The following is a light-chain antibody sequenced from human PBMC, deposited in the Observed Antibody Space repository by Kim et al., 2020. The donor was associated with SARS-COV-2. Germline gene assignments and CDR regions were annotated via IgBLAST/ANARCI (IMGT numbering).Light chain of an antibody. J-gene: IGKJ2*01. CDR3: QQASSLPRT. CDR1: QSISGQ. Sequence: DIQMTQSPSSLSASVGDRVTITCRASQSISGQLNWYQLKPGKGPKLLIYGAFILQTGVPSRFSGSGSGTDFTLTISSLQPDDFATYFCQQASSLPRTFGQGTKLEIK. CDR2: GAF. V-gene: IGKV1-39*01.